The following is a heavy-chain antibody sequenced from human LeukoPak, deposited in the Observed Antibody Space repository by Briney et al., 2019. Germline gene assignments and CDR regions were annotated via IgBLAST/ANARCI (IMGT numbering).Heavy chain of an antibody. Sequence: PGRSLRLSCEVSGFTFSSYVMHWVRQAPGKGLEWVAVILHDGSHKYYADSVKGRFTISRDNSKNTIYLQLNSLRPENTAVYYCAREFWSLSYYFDYWGQGTLVTVSS. CDR3: AREFWSLSYYFDY. J-gene: IGHJ4*02. CDR2: ILHDGSHK. V-gene: IGHV3-30*03. CDR1: GFTFSSYV. D-gene: IGHD3-3*01.